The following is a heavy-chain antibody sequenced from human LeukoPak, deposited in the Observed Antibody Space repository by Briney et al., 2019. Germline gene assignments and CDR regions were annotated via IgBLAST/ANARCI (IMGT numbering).Heavy chain of an antibody. Sequence: GASVKVSCKASGGTFSSYAISWVRQAPGQGLEWMGRIIPIFGIANYAQKFQGRVTITADKSTSTAYMELSSLRSEDTAVYYCARDTGSGSSYYYGMDVRGQGTTVTVSS. CDR1: GGTFSSYA. V-gene: IGHV1-69*04. J-gene: IGHJ6*02. CDR2: IIPIFGIA. CDR3: ARDTGSGSSYYYGMDV. D-gene: IGHD6-19*01.